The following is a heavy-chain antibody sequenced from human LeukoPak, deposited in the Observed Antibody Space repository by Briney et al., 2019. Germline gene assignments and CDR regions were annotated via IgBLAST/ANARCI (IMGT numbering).Heavy chain of an antibody. CDR2: IMEDGSVQ. Sequence: GGSLRLSCAASGFTFSKTWMSWVRQAPGKGLEWVACIMEDGSVQKYVDSVRGRFTISRDNARNSLYLQMNSLRGEDTAVYYCAKARVGGALEFWDQGTLAIVSS. CDR3: AKARVGGALEF. J-gene: IGHJ4*02. D-gene: IGHD2-21*01. CDR1: GFTFSKTW. V-gene: IGHV3-7*01.